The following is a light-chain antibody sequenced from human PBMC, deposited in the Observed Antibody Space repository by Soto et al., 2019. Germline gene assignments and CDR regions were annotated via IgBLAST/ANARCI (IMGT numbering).Light chain of an antibody. CDR3: QQYSSAIT. V-gene: IGKV3-20*01. Sequence: IVLTQSPGTLSLSPGERATLSCRASQSVSNNYLAWYQQKPGQAPRLLIYGASSRATGIPDRFSGSGSGTDFTLTITRLEPEDFAVYYCQQYSSAITFGQGTRLEIK. J-gene: IGKJ5*01. CDR1: QSVSNNY. CDR2: GAS.